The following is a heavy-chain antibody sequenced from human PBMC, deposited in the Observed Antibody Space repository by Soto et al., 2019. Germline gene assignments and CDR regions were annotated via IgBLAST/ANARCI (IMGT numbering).Heavy chain of an antibody. CDR1: GFIFSTSY. CDR3: ARGSPPPPNCSSVSCYHRYHFDY. CDR2: IGTGSTYI. V-gene: IGHV3-21*04. Sequence: GGSLRLSCAGSGFIFSTSYMSWVRQAPGKGLEWVSSIGTGSTYIYYADSVEGRFTISRDNAQKSLYLQLTSLRVEDSAVYFCARGSPPPPNCSSVSCYHRYHFDYWGQGTLVTVSS. D-gene: IGHD2-15*01. J-gene: IGHJ4*02.